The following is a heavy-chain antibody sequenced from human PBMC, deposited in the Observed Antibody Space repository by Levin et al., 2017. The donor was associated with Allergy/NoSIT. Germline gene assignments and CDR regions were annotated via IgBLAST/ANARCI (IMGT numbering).Heavy chain of an antibody. CDR3: ARDLGTGWYDNAFEI. Sequence: GESLKISCKASGYTFRVYGIIWVRQAPGEGLEWLGWISPNNGHTKVSHKVQGRVTMTTDASTTTAYLDIRSLTSDDTAVYYCARDLGTGWYDNAFEIGGKGTLFSAFS. CDR1: GYTFRVYG. V-gene: IGHV1-18*01. CDR2: ISPNNGHT. D-gene: IGHD6-19*01. J-gene: IGHJ3*02.